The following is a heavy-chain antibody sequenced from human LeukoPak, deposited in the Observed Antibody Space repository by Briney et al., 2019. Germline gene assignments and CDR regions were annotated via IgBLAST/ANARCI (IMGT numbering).Heavy chain of an antibody. CDR2: INPNSGGT. Sequence: ASVKVSCKASGYTFTGYCMHWVRQAPGQGLEWMGRINPNSGGTNYAQKFQGRVTMTRDTSISTAYMELSRLRSDDTAVYYCARSPVASSWYEVTPNWFDPWGQGTLVTVSS. V-gene: IGHV1-2*06. CDR3: ARSPVASSWYEVTPNWFDP. CDR1: GYTFTGYC. D-gene: IGHD6-13*01. J-gene: IGHJ5*02.